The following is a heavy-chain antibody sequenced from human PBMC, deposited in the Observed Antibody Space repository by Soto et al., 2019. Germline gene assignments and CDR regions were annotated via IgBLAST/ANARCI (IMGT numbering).Heavy chain of an antibody. V-gene: IGHV4-34*01. D-gene: IGHD6-6*01. J-gene: IGHJ1*01. Sequence: SETLSLTCAVYGGSFSGYYWSWIRQPPGKGLEWIGEINHSGSTNYNPSLKSRVTISVDTSKNQFSLKLSSVTAADTAVYYCARGPARVGIAARLKYFQHWGQGTLVTVSS. CDR1: GGSFSGYY. CDR2: INHSGST. CDR3: ARGPARVGIAARLKYFQH.